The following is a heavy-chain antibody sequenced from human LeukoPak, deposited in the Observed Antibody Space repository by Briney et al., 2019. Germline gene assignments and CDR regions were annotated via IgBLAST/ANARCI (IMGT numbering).Heavy chain of an antibody. J-gene: IGHJ4*02. CDR3: AKRGCSSTSCYIDY. D-gene: IGHD2-2*02. CDR2: ISSSSSYI. CDR1: GFTFSSYS. V-gene: IGHV3-21*01. Sequence: PGGSLRLSCAASGFTFSSYSMNWVRQAPGKGLEWVSSISSSSSYIYYADSVKGRFTISRDNSKSTLYLQMNSLRAEDTAVYYCAKRGCSSTSCYIDYWGQGTLVTVSS.